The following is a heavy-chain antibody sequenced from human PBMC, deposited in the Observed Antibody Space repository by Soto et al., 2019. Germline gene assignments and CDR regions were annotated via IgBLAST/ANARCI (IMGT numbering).Heavy chain of an antibody. J-gene: IGHJ5*02. CDR1: GYTFTGYY. Sequence: ASVKVSCKASGYTFTGYYMHWVRQAPGQGLEWMGWINPNSGGTNYAQKFQGWVTMTRDTSISTAYMELSRLRSDDTAVYYCAREVGANRGNWFDPWGQGTLGTVST. CDR3: AREVGANRGNWFDP. CDR2: INPNSGGT. D-gene: IGHD1-26*01. V-gene: IGHV1-2*04.